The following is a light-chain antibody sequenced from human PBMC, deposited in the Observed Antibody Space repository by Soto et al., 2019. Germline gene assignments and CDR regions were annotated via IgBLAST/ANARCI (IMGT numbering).Light chain of an antibody. CDR2: GAS. V-gene: IGKV1-5*01. CDR3: QHHNSYSQT. CDR1: QSIRHY. J-gene: IGKJ1*01. Sequence: DIQMTQSPPTLSASVGDRGTITCRASQSIRHYLAWYQQMPGKAPKLLIYGASTLQSGVPSRFSGSGSGTEFTLTISSLQPDDFGTYFCQHHNSYSQTFGQGTKV.